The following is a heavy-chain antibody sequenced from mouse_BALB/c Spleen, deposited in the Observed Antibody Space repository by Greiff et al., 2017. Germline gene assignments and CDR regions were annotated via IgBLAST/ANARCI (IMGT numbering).Heavy chain of an antibody. J-gene: IGHJ4*01. CDR1: GFTFSSFG. V-gene: IGHV5-17*02. Sequence: EVQLVESGGGLVQPGGSRKLSCAASGFTFSSFGMHWVRQAPEKGLEWVAYISSGSSPISYADTVKGRFTFSRDNPKITLFLQMTSLRSEDTAIYYCARSLPLTLYAMDYWGQGTSVTVSS. CDR2: ISSGSSPI. CDR3: ARSLPLTLYAMDY.